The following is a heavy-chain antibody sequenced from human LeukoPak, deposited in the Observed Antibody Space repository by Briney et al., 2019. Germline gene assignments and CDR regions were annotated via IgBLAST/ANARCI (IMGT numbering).Heavy chain of an antibody. V-gene: IGHV4-34*01. CDR2: INHSGST. J-gene: IGHJ5*02. Sequence: SETLSLTCAVYGGSFSGYYWSWIRQPPGKGLEWIGEINHSGSTNYNPSLNSRVTISVDTSKNQFSLKLSSVTAADTAVYYCARKQTLLRYFENWFDPWGQGTLVTVSS. CDR1: GGSFSGYY. D-gene: IGHD3-9*01. CDR3: ARKQTLLRYFENWFDP.